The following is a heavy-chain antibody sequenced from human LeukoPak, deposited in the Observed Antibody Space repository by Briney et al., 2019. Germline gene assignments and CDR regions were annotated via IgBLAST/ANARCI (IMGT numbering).Heavy chain of an antibody. CDR2: ISYDGSNK. Sequence: GGSLRLSCAASGFTFSVSAMHWVRQAPGKGLEWVAVISYDGSNKYYADSVKGRFTISRDNSKNTLYLQMNSLRAEDTAVYYCARVMGRYCSSTSCYVDYWGQGTLVTVSS. D-gene: IGHD2-2*01. J-gene: IGHJ4*02. CDR1: GFTFSVSA. V-gene: IGHV3-30*04. CDR3: ARVMGRYCSSTSCYVDY.